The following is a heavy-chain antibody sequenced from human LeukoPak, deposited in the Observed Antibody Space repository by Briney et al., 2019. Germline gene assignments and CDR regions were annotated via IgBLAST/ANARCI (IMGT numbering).Heavy chain of an antibody. Sequence: PGRSLRLSCAASGFTLDDYAMHWVRQAPGKGLEWVSGISWNSGSIGYADSVKGRFTISRDNAKNSLYLQMNSLRAEDTALYYCAKDSSSWYRYFDYWGQGTLVTVSS. J-gene: IGHJ4*02. CDR1: GFTLDDYA. D-gene: IGHD6-13*01. V-gene: IGHV3-9*01. CDR3: AKDSSSWYRYFDY. CDR2: ISWNSGSI.